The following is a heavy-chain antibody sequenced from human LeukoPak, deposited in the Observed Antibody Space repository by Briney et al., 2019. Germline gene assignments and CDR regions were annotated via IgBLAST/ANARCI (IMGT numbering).Heavy chain of an antibody. Sequence: PGRSLRLSCAASGFTFSSYGMHWVRQAPGKGLEWVAVISYDGSNKYYADSVKGRFTISRDNSKNTLYLQMISLRAEDTAVYYCAKGKRSGYDCSDYWGQGTLVTVSS. J-gene: IGHJ4*02. CDR2: ISYDGSNK. CDR3: AKGKRSGYDCSDY. V-gene: IGHV3-30*18. CDR1: GFTFSSYG. D-gene: IGHD5-12*01.